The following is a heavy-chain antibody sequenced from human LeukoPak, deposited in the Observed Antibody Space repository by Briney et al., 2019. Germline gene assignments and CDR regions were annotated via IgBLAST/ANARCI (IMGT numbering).Heavy chain of an antibody. J-gene: IGHJ6*04. CDR1: GFTFSNYI. D-gene: IGHD3-10*02. CDR3: AELGITMIGGV. CDR2: ISSSSSYI. Sequence: PGGSLRLSCAASGFTFSNYIMNWVRQAPGKGLEWVSSISSSSSYIYYADSVKGRFTIFRDNAKNSLYLQMNSLRAEDTAVYYCAELGITMIGGVWGKGTTVSVSS. V-gene: IGHV3-21*01.